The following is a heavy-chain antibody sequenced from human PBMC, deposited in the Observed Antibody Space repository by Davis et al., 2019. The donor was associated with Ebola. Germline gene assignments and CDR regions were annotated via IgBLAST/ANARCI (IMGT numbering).Heavy chain of an antibody. CDR2: IYYSGST. J-gene: IGHJ4*02. Sequence: SETLSLTCTVSGGSISSYYWSWIRQPPGKGLEWIGYIYYSGSTNYNPSLKSRVTISVDTSKNQVSMKLRSVTASDAALYYCARGATKGYTYGGPLDSWGQGTLLIVSS. D-gene: IGHD5-18*01. CDR3: ARGATKGYTYGGPLDS. CDR1: GGSISSYY. V-gene: IGHV4-59*08.